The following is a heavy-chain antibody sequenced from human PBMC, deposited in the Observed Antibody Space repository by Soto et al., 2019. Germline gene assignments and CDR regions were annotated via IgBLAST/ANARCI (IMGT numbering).Heavy chain of an antibody. CDR1: GDSISSNY. J-gene: IGHJ4*02. Sequence: SETLSLTCTFSGDSISSNYWSWIRQPPRKGLEWIGYIHYSGSSHYHPSLKSRLTMSVDRSKKQFSLKLISVTAADTAVYYCGSSYGNACYTYWGQGTLVTVSS. CDR3: GSSYGNACYTY. V-gene: IGHV4-59*01. CDR2: IHYSGSS. D-gene: IGHD3-10*01.